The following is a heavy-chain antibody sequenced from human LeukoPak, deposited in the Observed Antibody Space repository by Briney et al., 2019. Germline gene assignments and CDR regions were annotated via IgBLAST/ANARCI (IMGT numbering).Heavy chain of an antibody. D-gene: IGHD3-10*02. CDR3: ARSLRVRGVPDYMDV. CDR2: ISYDGSNK. J-gene: IGHJ6*03. Sequence: GGSLRLSCAASGFTFSSYAMHWVRQAPGKGLEWVAVISYDGSNKYYADSVKGRFTISRDNSKNMLYLQMNSLRAEDTAVYYRARSLRVRGVPDYMDVWGKGTTVIISS. CDR1: GFTFSSYA. V-gene: IGHV3-30*14.